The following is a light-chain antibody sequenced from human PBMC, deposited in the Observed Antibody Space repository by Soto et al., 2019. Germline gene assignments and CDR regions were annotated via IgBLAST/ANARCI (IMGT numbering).Light chain of an antibody. Sequence: DIQMTQSPSSLSASAGDRVTITCRASENIRSYLNWYQQKLGKAPEVLIYAASKLQSGVPLRFSGSGSGTDFTLNITRLQPEDFATYYCQQTFGTPRTFGQGTKVEI. CDR1: ENIRSY. CDR3: QQTFGTPRT. CDR2: AAS. V-gene: IGKV1-39*01. J-gene: IGKJ1*01.